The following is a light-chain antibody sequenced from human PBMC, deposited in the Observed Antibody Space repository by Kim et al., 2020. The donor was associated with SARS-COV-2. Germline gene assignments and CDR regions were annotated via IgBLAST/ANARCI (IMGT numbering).Light chain of an antibody. V-gene: IGKV3-15*01. CDR3: QHYNNWPIT. CDR2: DAS. J-gene: IGKJ5*01. CDR1: QSINNR. Sequence: VSPGERATLSCRASQSINNRLAWYQQSPGQAPRLVIYDASTRATGVPARVSGSGSGTEFTLTINSLQSEDFAVYYCQHYNNWPITFGQGTRLEIK.